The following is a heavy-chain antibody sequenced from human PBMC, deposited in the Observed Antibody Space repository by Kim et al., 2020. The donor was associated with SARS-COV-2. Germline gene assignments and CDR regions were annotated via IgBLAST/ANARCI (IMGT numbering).Heavy chain of an antibody. D-gene: IGHD3-22*01. V-gene: IGHV3-30*01. Sequence: RFTISRDNSKNTLYVQMNSLRAEDTAVFYCAREVGGYYDTTGTYEGAFDIWGQGTMVTVSS. J-gene: IGHJ3*02. CDR3: AREVGGYYDTTGTYEGAFDI.